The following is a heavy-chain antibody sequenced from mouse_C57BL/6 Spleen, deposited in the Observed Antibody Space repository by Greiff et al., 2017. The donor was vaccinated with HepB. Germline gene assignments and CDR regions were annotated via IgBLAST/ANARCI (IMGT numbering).Heavy chain of an antibody. CDR2: IDPSDSYT. V-gene: IGHV1-59*01. CDR3: ARGFITTVVATGYFDV. CDR1: GYTFTSYW. D-gene: IGHD1-1*01. Sequence: QVQLQQPGAELVRPGTSVKLSCRASGYTFTSYWMHWVKQRPGQGLEWIGVIDPSDSYTNYNQKFKGKATLTVDTSSSTAYMQIRSLTSEDSAVYYCARGFITTVVATGYFDVWGTGTPVTVSS. J-gene: IGHJ1*03.